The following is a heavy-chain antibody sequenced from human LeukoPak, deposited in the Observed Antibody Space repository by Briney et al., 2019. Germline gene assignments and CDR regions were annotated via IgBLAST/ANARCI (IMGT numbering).Heavy chain of an antibody. CDR1: GFTFSSYA. CDR3: AKAVAGPAPYFDY. D-gene: IGHD6-19*01. CDR2: ISGSGGST. Sequence: GGSLTLSCPASGFTFSSYAMRWVRQAPGKGREWVSAISGSGGSTYYADSVKGRFTISRDNSKNTLYLQMNSLRAEDTAVYYCAKAVAGPAPYFDYWGQGTLVTVSS. V-gene: IGHV3-23*01. J-gene: IGHJ4*02.